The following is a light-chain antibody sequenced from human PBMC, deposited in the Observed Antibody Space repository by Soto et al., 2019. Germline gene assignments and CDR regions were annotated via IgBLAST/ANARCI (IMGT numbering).Light chain of an antibody. CDR3: ATWDDSLNGYV. V-gene: IGLV1-44*01. J-gene: IGLJ1*01. CDR1: TSNIGDNY. CDR2: SNS. Sequence: QSALTQPPSASGTPGQRVTISCSGSTSNIGDNYVFWSQQLPGTAPKLLMYSNSERPSGVPNRFSGSKSGTSASLAISGLQSEDEADYYCATWDDSLNGYVFGTGTKATVL.